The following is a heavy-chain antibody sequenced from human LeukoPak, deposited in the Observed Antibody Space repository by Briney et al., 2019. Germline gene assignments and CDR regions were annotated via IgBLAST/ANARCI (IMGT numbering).Heavy chain of an antibody. D-gene: IGHD3-3*01. Sequence: SETLSLTCTVSGGSVSSSSYYWGWIRQPPAKGLEWIGSIYHSGSTYYNPSLKSRVTISVDTSKNQFSLKLSSVTAADTAVYYCARVKAGDFWSGYYQYYFDYWGQGTLVTVSS. CDR3: ARVKAGDFWSGYYQYYFDY. V-gene: IGHV4-39*07. CDR2: IYHSGST. CDR1: GGSVSSSSYY. J-gene: IGHJ4*02.